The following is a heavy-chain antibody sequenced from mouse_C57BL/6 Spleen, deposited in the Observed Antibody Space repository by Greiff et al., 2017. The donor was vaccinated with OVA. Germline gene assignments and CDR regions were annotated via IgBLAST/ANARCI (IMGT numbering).Heavy chain of an antibody. J-gene: IGHJ1*03. D-gene: IGHD2-4*01. CDR1: GYAFSSYW. CDR2: IYPGDGDT. Sequence: VKLMESGAELVKPGASVKISCKASGYAFSSYWMNWVKQRPGKGLEWIGQIYPGDGDTNYNGKFKGKATLTADKSSSTAYMQLSSLTSEDSAVYFCARDYYDYWYFDVWGTGTTVTVSS. CDR3: ARDYYDYWYFDV. V-gene: IGHV1-80*01.